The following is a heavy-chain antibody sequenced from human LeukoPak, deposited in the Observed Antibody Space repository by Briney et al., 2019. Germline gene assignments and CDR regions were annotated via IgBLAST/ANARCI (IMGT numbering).Heavy chain of an antibody. CDR3: ARAIPHDYGDYVGMDV. V-gene: IGHV3-30-3*01. J-gene: IGHJ6*02. CDR2: ISYDGSNK. CDR1: GFTFSSYA. Sequence: HTGGSLRLSCAASGFTFSSYAMHWVRQAPGKGLEWVAVISYDGSNKYYADSVKGRFTISRDNSKNTLYLQMNSLRAEDTAVYYCARAIPHDYGDYVGMDVWGQGTTVTVSS. D-gene: IGHD4-17*01.